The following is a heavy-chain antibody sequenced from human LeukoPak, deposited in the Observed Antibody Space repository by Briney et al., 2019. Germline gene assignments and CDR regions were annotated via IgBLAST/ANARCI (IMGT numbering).Heavy chain of an antibody. D-gene: IGHD3-10*01. CDR1: GGSISSGGYY. J-gene: IGHJ4*02. CDR2: IHYSGRT. CDR3: ARDSTYGSGSWFDY. Sequence: SETLSLTCTVSGGSISSGGYYWSWIRQHPGKGLEWIAYIHYSGRTYYNPSLKSRVTISVDTSKNQFSLKLSSVTAADTAVYYCARDSTYGSGSWFDYWGQGTLVTVSS. V-gene: IGHV4-31*03.